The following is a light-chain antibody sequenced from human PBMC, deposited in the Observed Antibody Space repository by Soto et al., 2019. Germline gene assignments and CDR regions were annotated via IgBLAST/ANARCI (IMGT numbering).Light chain of an antibody. CDR1: SSDVGGFNY. J-gene: IGLJ1*01. CDR2: DVS. CDR3: CSYAGSYTYV. Sequence: QSALTQPRSVSGSPGQSVTISCTGTSSDVGGFNYVSWCQQHPGKAPKLMIYDVSKRPSGVPDRFSGSKSGNTASLTISGLQAEDEADYYCCSYAGSYTYVFGSGPKLTVL. V-gene: IGLV2-11*01.